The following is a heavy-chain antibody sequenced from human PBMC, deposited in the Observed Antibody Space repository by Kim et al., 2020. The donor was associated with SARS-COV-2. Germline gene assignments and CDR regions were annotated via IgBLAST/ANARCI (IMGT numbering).Heavy chain of an antibody. Sequence: SVKVSCKASGGTFSSYAISWVRQAPGQGLEWMGGIIPIFGTANYAQKFQGRVTITADESTSTAYMELSSLRSEDTAVYYCASYYYGSGSYYNAGDYYYYYGMDVWGQGTTVTVSS. D-gene: IGHD3-10*01. V-gene: IGHV1-69*13. CDR2: IIPIFGTA. CDR1: GGTFSSYA. CDR3: ASYYYGSGSYYNAGDYYYYYGMDV. J-gene: IGHJ6*02.